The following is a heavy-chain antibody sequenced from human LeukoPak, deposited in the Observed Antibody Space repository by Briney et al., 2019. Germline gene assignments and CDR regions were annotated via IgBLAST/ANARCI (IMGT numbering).Heavy chain of an antibody. CDR3: GRINYGDYA. Sequence: GGSLRLSCAASGFTFTNYWMSWVRQAPGRGLEWVANKTKDGSETHYVDSVKGRFTISKDNAKNALYLQMSSLRAEDTSVYFCGRINYGDYAWGQRTLVTVSS. CDR1: GFTFTNYW. D-gene: IGHD4-17*01. J-gene: IGHJ5*02. CDR2: KTKDGSET. V-gene: IGHV3-7*01.